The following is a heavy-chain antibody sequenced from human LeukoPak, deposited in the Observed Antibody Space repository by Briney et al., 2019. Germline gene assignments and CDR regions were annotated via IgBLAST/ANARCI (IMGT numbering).Heavy chain of an antibody. D-gene: IGHD6-13*01. CDR2: ISGGGDFT. CDR3: AKVSNDGYSSSWSDAFDI. J-gene: IGHJ3*02. V-gene: IGHV3-23*01. CDR1: GFTFRSFA. Sequence: GGTLRLSCAASGFTFRSFAMNWVRQAPGKGLECVSAISGGGDFTKYADSVKGRFTISRDNSKSTLYLQMNSLRAEDTAVYYCAKVSNDGYSSSWSDAFDIWGQGTMVTVSS.